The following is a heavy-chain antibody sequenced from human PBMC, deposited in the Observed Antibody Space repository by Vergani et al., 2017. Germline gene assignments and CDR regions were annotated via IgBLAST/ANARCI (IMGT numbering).Heavy chain of an antibody. D-gene: IGHD3-22*01. CDR3: ATPSFHYYDSSGPGGMDV. J-gene: IGHJ6*02. Sequence: QVQLVQSGAEVKKPGASVKVSCKVSGYTLTELSMHWVRQAPGKGLEWMGGFDPEDGETIYAQKFQGRVTMTEDTSTDTAYLELRSLRSEDTAVYYCATPSFHYYDSSGPGGMDVWGQGTTVTVSS. CDR2: FDPEDGET. V-gene: IGHV1-24*01. CDR1: GYTLTELS.